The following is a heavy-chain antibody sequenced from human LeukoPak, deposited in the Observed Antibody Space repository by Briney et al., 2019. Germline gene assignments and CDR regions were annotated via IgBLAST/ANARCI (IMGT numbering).Heavy chain of an antibody. J-gene: IGHJ4*02. V-gene: IGHV3-23*01. D-gene: IGHD2-15*01. Sequence: GGSLRLSCAASGFTFTSYAMSWVRQAPGKRLEWVSAISGSGGSTYYAESVKGRFTISRDNSKNTLYLQMNSLRDEDTAVYYCARDGLLRSFDYWGQGTLVTVSS. CDR2: ISGSGGST. CDR1: GFTFTSYA. CDR3: ARDGLLRSFDY.